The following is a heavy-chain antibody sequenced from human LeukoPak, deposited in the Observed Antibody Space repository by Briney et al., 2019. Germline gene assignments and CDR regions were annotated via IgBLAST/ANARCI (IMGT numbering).Heavy chain of an antibody. CDR3: HSRCLEWLLDY. J-gene: IGHJ4*02. CDR1: GGSISSGGYY. Sequence: PSETLSLTCTVSGGSISSGGYYWSWIRQPPGKGLEWIGSIYYSGSTYSSPSLKSRVTISVDTSKNQFFLRLSSVTAADTAIYYCHSRCLEWLLDYWGQGTLVTVSS. D-gene: IGHD3-3*01. CDR2: IYYSGST. V-gene: IGHV4-39*01.